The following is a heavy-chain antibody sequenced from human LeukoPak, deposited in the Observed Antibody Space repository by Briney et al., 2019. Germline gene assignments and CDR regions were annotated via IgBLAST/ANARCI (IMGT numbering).Heavy chain of an antibody. V-gene: IGHV1-46*01. J-gene: IGHJ4*02. CDR2: INPSGGRT. CDR3: ARGGDYGDYGY. D-gene: IGHD4-17*01. Sequence: ASVNVSCTASGYTFTGYYMHWVRQAPGQGLEWMGLINPSGGRTSYAQKFQGRVTMTRDMSTSTVYMELSSLRSEDTAVYYCARGGDYGDYGYWGQGTLVTVSS. CDR1: GYTFTGYY.